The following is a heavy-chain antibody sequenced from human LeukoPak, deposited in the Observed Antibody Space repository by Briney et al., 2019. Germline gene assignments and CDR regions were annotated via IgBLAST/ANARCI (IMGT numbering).Heavy chain of an antibody. J-gene: IGHJ4*02. D-gene: IGHD2-2*01. V-gene: IGHV5-51*01. CDR3: ARRQGCSSTSCPPDY. CDR1: GYSFTTYW. CDR2: IYPGDSDT. Sequence: GESLKISCRGSGYSFTTYWIGGVRQMPGKGLELMGIIYPGDSDTRYTPSFQGQVTMSADKSINTAYLQWSSLKASDTAMYYCARRQGCSSTSCPPDYWGQGTLVTVSP.